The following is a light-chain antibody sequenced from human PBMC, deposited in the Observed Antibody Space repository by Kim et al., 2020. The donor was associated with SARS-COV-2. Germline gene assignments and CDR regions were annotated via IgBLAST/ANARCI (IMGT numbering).Light chain of an antibody. CDR2: GAS. CDR3: QQYNNWPPYT. Sequence: EIVMTQSPATLSVSPGERATLSCRASQSVHSHLAWYQQKPGQAPRLLIYGASTSATGTPARFGGSGSGTEFTLTISSLQSEDFAVYYCQQYNNWPPYTFGQGTKLDI. V-gene: IGKV3-15*01. J-gene: IGKJ2*01. CDR1: QSVHSH.